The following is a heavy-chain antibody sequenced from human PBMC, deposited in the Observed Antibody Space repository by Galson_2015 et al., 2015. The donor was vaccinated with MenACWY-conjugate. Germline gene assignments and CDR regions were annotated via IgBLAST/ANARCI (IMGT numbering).Heavy chain of an antibody. CDR3: ARSQPWGFGELLPLDY. D-gene: IGHD3-10*01. J-gene: IGHJ4*02. Sequence: TLSLTCAVYGGSFSGYYWSRIRQPPGKGLEWIGEINHSGSTNYNPSLKSRVTISVDTSKNQFSLKLSSVTAADTAVYYCARSQPWGFGELLPLDYWGQGTLVTVSS. V-gene: IGHV4-34*01. CDR1: GGSFSGYY. CDR2: INHSGST.